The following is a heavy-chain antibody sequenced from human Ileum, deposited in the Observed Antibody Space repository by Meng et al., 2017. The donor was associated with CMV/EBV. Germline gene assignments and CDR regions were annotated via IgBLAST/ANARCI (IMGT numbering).Heavy chain of an antibody. J-gene: IGHJ5*02. CDR2: LNPNRGGT. V-gene: IGHV1-2*02. CDR1: GYTFTGYY. CDR3: ARDSPITISSLFDP. Sequence: ASGYTFTGYYMHLVRQAPGQGLEWMGWLNPNRGGTNYAQTFQGRVTMTRDTSISTAYMELGRLRSDDTAVYYCARDSPITISSLFDPWGQGTLVTVSS. D-gene: IGHD3-3*01.